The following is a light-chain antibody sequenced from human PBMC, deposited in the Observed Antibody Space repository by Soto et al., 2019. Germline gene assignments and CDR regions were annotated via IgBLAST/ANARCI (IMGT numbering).Light chain of an antibody. Sequence: DIQLTQSPSFLSASVGDRVTITFRASQGISNYLAWYQQKPVKAPKLLIYAASTLQSGVPSRFSASGSGTEFTLTISSLQPEEFETDYYPQLNSYLPSAFGPGTKVDIK. CDR1: QGISNY. CDR2: AAS. V-gene: IGKV1-9*01. CDR3: PQLNSYLPSA. J-gene: IGKJ3*01.